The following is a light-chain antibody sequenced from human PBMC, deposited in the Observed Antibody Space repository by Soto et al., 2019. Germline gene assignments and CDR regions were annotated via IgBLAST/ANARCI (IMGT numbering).Light chain of an antibody. CDR2: DAS. CDR1: QSVSSTY. CDR3: HQYASSPWT. Sequence: EIVLTQSPGTLSLSPGDRATLSCRASQSVSSTYLAWYQQKPGQAPRLLIYDASTRAAGIPDRFSGSGSGTDFTLTISRLEAGDFAVYYCHQYASSPWTFGQGAKVEIK. J-gene: IGKJ1*01. V-gene: IGKV3-20*01.